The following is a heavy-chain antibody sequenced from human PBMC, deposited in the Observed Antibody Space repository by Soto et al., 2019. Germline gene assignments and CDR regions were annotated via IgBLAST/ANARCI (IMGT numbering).Heavy chain of an antibody. D-gene: IGHD3-10*01. CDR2: VGTGGDA. V-gene: IGHV3-13*01. Sequence: EVQLVESGGGLVQPGGSLRLSCAASGFTFSLYDMHCVRQVTGKGLEWVSGVGTGGDAYYAVSVKGRFTISRENAKNSLYLHMNSLTAGDTAVYYCARGGAMVRGTIGGFDVWGRGTMVTVSS. CDR1: GFTFSLYD. CDR3: ARGGAMVRGTIGGFDV. J-gene: IGHJ3*01.